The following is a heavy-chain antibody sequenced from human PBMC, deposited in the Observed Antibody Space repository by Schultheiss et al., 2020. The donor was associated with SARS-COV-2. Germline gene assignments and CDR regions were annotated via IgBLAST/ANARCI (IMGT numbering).Heavy chain of an antibody. D-gene: IGHD3-22*01. Sequence: GGSLRLSCAASGFTFSSYGMHWVRQAPGKGLEWVAVIWYDGSIKYYADSVKGRFTISRDNSKNTLYLQMNSLRAEDTAVYYCAKGAYYDSDYYYYGMDVWGQGTTVTVSS. J-gene: IGHJ6*02. CDR1: GFTFSSYG. V-gene: IGHV3-33*06. CDR2: IWYDGSIK. CDR3: AKGAYYDSDYYYYGMDV.